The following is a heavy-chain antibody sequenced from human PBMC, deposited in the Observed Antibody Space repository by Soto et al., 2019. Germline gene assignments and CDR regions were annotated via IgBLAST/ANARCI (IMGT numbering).Heavy chain of an antibody. CDR3: AHRYCSGGSCYMSFDY. CDR1: GFSLTRSGVG. Sequence: QITLKESGPTLVKPTQTLTLTCTFSGFSLTRSGVGVAWIRQPPGKALEWLALIYWGDEKLYSPSLKSRLTISKHTSKNQVVLTMTNMDPVDTATYYCAHRYCSGGSCYMSFDYWGQGTLVTVSS. CDR2: IYWGDEK. J-gene: IGHJ4*02. V-gene: IGHV2-5*02. D-gene: IGHD2-15*01.